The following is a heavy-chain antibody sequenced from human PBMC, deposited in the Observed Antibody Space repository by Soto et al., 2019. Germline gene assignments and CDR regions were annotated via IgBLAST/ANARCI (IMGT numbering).Heavy chain of an antibody. CDR2: IYYSGST. CDR3: ARSRWFDS. Sequence: SKTLSLTCTVSGGSISSYYWSWIRQPPGKGLEWIGYIYYSGSTNYNPSLKSRVTISVDTSKNQFSLKLSSVTAADTAVYYCARSRWFDSWGQGTLVTVSS. J-gene: IGHJ5*01. CDR1: GGSISSYY. V-gene: IGHV4-59*01.